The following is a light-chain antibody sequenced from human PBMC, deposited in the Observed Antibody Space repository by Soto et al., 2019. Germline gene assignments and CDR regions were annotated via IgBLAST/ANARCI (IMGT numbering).Light chain of an antibody. Sequence: QSALTQPASVSGSPGQSITISCTGTSSDIGSNNYVSWFQQRPGKAPTLIIYEVSNRPSGVSNLFSGSKSGNTASLTISGLLPEDEAEYYCSSYTTTTRLFGGGTKLTVL. CDR1: SSDIGSNNY. CDR2: EVS. V-gene: IGLV2-14*01. CDR3: SSYTTTTRL. J-gene: IGLJ3*02.